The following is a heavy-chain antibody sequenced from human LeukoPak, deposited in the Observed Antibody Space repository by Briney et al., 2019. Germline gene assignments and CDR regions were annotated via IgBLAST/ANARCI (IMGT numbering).Heavy chain of an antibody. V-gene: IGHV3-20*04. CDR1: GFTFGDYG. Sequence: GGSLRLSCAASGFTFGDYGMSWVRQVPGKGLEWVSGINWIGGSTGYADSVKGRFTISRDNAKNSLYLQMNSLRAEDTAVYYCASSKSAFDIWGQGTMVTVSS. CDR3: ASSKSAFDI. J-gene: IGHJ3*02. CDR2: INWIGGST.